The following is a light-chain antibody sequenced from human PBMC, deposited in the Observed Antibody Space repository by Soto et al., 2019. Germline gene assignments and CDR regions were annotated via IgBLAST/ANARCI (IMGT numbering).Light chain of an antibody. Sequence: QSALTQPASVSGSPGQSIAISCTGTSCDVGGYDYVSWYQQHPDKAPKLMIYEVTKRPSWVSNRFSGSKSGNTASLTISGPQPEDEADYYCSSHTSGSTRVFGSGTKVTVL. CDR1: SCDVGGYDY. CDR2: EVT. CDR3: SSHTSGSTRV. J-gene: IGLJ6*01. V-gene: IGLV2-14*01.